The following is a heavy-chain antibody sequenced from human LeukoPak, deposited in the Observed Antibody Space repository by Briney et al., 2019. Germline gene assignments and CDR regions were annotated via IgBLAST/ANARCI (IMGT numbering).Heavy chain of an antibody. Sequence: PGRSLRLSCAASGXTFSSYAMHWVRQAPGKGREWVAVISYDGSNKYYADSVKGRFTISRDNSKNTLYLQMNSLRAEDTAVYYCARALTGGTFAYWGQGTLVTVSS. CDR1: GXTFSSYA. CDR2: ISYDGSNK. J-gene: IGHJ4*02. D-gene: IGHD7-27*01. CDR3: ARALTGGTFAY. V-gene: IGHV3-30-3*01.